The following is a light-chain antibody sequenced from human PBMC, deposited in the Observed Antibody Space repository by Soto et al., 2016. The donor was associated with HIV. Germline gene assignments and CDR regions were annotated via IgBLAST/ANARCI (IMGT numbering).Light chain of an antibody. CDR3: QAWDSSSDHVV. Sequence: SYVVTQPPSVSVAPGKTASITCGGDNIGSKSVHWYQQKPGQAPVLVVYDDRDRPSGTPERFSGSNSGNTATLTISGVEAGDEADYYCQAWDSSSDHVVFGGGTKLTVL. CDR1: NIGSKS. V-gene: IGLV3-21*03. CDR2: DDR. J-gene: IGLJ2*01.